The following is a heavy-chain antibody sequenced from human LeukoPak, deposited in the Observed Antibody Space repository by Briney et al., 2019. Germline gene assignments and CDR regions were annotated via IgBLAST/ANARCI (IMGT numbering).Heavy chain of an antibody. J-gene: IGHJ4*02. CDR3: ARGGFRAAAGTALWY. CDR2: INHSGST. Sequence: SETLSLTCAVYGGSFSGYCWSWIRQPPGKGLEWIGEINHSGSTNYNPSLKSRVTISVDTSKNQFSLKLNSVTAADTAVYYCARGGFRAAAGTALWYWGQGTLVTVSS. D-gene: IGHD6-13*01. V-gene: IGHV4-34*01. CDR1: GGSFSGYC.